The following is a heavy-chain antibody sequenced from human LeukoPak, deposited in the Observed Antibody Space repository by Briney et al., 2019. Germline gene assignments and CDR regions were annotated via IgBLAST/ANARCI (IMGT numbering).Heavy chain of an antibody. CDR1: GFTFSDYS. J-gene: IGHJ4*02. CDR3: SRRFDC. CDR2: IDGSGDTI. V-gene: IGHV3-48*02. Sequence: GGSLRLCCAASGFTFSDYSMNWVRQAPGKGLEWVSYIDGSGDTIYYADSVKGRFTISRDNAKNSLDLQMNSLRDEDTAVYYCSRRFDCWGQGTLVTVSS.